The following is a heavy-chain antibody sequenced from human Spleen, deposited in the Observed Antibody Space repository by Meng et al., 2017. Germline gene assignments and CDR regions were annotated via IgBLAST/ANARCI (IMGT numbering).Heavy chain of an antibody. Sequence: SETLSLTCAVFGYSISSGYYWGWIRQPPGKGLEWIGSIYYSASTYYNPSLKSRVTIPADTSKNQFSLKLSSVTAADTAVYYCARGYYYDSSGYDPWGQGTLVTVSS. CDR1: GYSISSGYY. CDR3: ARGYYYDSSGYDP. D-gene: IGHD3-22*01. V-gene: IGHV4-38-2*01. CDR2: IYYSAST. J-gene: IGHJ5*02.